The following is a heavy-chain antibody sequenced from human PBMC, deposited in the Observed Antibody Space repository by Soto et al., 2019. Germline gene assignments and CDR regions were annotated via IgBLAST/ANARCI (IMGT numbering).Heavy chain of an antibody. J-gene: IGHJ4*02. D-gene: IGHD3-10*01. CDR2: ISSSSSTI. CDR3: ARANYYGSPGDFDY. CDR1: GFTFSSYS. V-gene: IGHV3-48*01. Sequence: VQLMESGGGLVQPGGSLRLSCAASGFTFSSYSMNWVRQAPGKGLEWVSYISSSSSTIYYADSVKGRFTISRDNAKNSLYLQMNSLRAEDTAVYYCARANYYGSPGDFDYWGQGTLVTVSS.